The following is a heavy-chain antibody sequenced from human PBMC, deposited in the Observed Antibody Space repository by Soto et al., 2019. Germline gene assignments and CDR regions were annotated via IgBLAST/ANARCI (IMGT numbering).Heavy chain of an antibody. CDR3: AKDGRMLYYCDSSGYYLFDY. Sequence: PGGSLRLSCAASGFTFSSYGMHWVRQAPGKGLEWVAVISYDGSNKYYADSVKGRFTISRDNSKNTLYLQMNSLRAEDTAVYYCAKDGRMLYYCDSSGYYLFDYWGQGTLVTVSS. CDR2: ISYDGSNK. D-gene: IGHD3-22*01. J-gene: IGHJ4*02. V-gene: IGHV3-30*18. CDR1: GFTFSSYG.